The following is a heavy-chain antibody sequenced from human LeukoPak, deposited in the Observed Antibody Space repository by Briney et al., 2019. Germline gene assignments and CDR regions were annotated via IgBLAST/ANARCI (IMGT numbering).Heavy chain of an antibody. CDR3: ARDFPLLSNNYFGMDV. J-gene: IGHJ6*04. Sequence: SETLSLTCVVSGYSINNGYHWGWIRQPPGKGLEWIASIYFTDSTYYNPSLKSRVTMSVDTSKNQFSLKLTSVTAADTAIYYCARDFPLLSNNYFGMDVWGKGTTVTASS. CDR2: IYFTDST. CDR1: GYSINNGYH. D-gene: IGHD2/OR15-2a*01. V-gene: IGHV4-38-2*02.